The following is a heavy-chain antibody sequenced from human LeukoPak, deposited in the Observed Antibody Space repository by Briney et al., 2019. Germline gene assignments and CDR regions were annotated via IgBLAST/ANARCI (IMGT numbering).Heavy chain of an antibody. CDR1: GYTLTELS. CDR2: FYPEDGEA. D-gene: IGHD3-3*01. J-gene: IGHJ3*02. CDR3: ATILSGSHDAFDI. V-gene: IGHV1-24*01. Sequence: GASVKVSCKVSGYTLTELSMHWVRQAPGKGLEWMGGFYPEDGEAIYAQKFQGRVTMTEDTSTDTAYMELSSLRSEDTAVYYCATILSGSHDAFDIWGQGTMVTVSS.